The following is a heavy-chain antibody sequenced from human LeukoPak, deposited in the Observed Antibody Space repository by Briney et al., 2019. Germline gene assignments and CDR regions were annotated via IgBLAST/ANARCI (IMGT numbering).Heavy chain of an antibody. CDR1: GFTFSSYA. J-gene: IGHJ5*02. CDR2: ISYDGSNK. Sequence: GRSLRLSCAASGFTFSSYAMHWVRQAPGKGLEWVAVISYDGSNKYYADSVKGRFTISRDNAKNSLYLQMNSLRAEDTAVYYCARDYYYDSSGYYSAWGQGTLVTVSS. D-gene: IGHD3-22*01. V-gene: IGHV3-30-3*01. CDR3: ARDYYYDSSGYYSA.